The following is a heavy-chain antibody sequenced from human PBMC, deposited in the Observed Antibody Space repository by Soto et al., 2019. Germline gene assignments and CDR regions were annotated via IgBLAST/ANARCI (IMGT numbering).Heavy chain of an antibody. CDR3: ARFLGGAGSYYDGQNYNYYNGMDV. D-gene: IGHD3-10*01. CDR1: GGPYNSFA. Sequence: SVKVSCKASGGPYNSFAISWLRQAPGQGLEWIGGIIPVFGTATYAQKFKGRVTITAEESTSTAYMELSSLTSEDTAVYYCARFLGGAGSYYDGQNYNYYNGMDVWGQGTTVTVSS. V-gene: IGHV1-69*13. CDR2: IIPVFGTA. J-gene: IGHJ6*02.